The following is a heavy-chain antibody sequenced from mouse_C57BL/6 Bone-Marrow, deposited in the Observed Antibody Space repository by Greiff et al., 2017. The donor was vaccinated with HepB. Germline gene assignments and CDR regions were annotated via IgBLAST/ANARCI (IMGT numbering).Heavy chain of an antibody. CDR3: AREDSSYWYFDV. J-gene: IGHJ1*03. CDR1: GFSLTSYG. V-gene: IGHV2-2*01. CDR2: IWSGGST. Sequence: QVQLQQSGPGLVQPSQSLSITCTVSGFSLTSYGVHWVRQSPGKGLEWLGVIWSGGSTDYNAAFISRLSISKDNSKSQVFFKMNSLQAEDTAIYYCAREDSSYWYFDVWGTGTTVTVSS.